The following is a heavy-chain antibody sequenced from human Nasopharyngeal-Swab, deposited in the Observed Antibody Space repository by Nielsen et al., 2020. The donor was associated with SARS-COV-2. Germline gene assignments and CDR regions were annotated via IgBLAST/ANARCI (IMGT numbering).Heavy chain of an antibody. CDR2: INHSGST. CDR1: GGSFSGYY. D-gene: IGHD2-2*01. Sequence: SQTLSLTCAVYGGSFSGYYWSWIRQPSGKGLEWIGEINHSGSTNYNPSLKSRVTISVDTSKNQFSLKLSSVTAADTAVYYCARGSPVYCSSTSCYGKYYYYGMDVWGQGTTVTVSS. CDR3: ARGSPVYCSSTSCYGKYYYYGMDV. J-gene: IGHJ6*02. V-gene: IGHV4-34*01.